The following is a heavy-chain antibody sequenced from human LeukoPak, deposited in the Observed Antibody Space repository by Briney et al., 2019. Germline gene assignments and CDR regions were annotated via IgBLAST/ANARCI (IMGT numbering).Heavy chain of an antibody. J-gene: IGHJ5*02. CDR1: GGSISSRDYY. V-gene: IGHV4-39*02. CDR2: IYYGGNT. Sequence: SETLSLTCTVSGGSISSRDYYWGWIRQPPGKGLEWIGSIYYGGNTYYNPSLKSRVTISVDTSMNHFSLKLSFVSTADTAVYYCARALGYCSGGSCTRGYNWFDPWGQGTLVTVPS. CDR3: ARALGYCSGGSCTRGYNWFDP. D-gene: IGHD2-15*01.